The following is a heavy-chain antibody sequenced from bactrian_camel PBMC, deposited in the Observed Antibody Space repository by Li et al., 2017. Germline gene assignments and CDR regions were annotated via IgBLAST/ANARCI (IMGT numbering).Heavy chain of an antibody. J-gene: IGHJ4*01. CDR2: IISGGGKT. V-gene: IGHV3-1*01. CDR1: GLSFADSD. D-gene: IGHD6*01. CDR3: VKPGLRTETY. Sequence: DVQLVESGGGSVQAGETLRLSCTASGLSFADSDMGWYRQTPGKGLEWVSTIISGGGKTFYRESVKGRFTISRDDAKNSLYLQLSSLKIEDTGMYYCVKPGLRTETYWGQGTQVTVS.